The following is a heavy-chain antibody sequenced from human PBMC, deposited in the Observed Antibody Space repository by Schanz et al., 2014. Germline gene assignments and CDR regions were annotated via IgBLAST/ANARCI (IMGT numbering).Heavy chain of an antibody. CDR3: ATEGPRRSWPPHFGY. J-gene: IGHJ4*02. CDR1: GYTFTRFG. V-gene: IGHV7-4-1*02. D-gene: IGHD6-13*01. CDR2: IHTVTGNP. Sequence: QGQLVQSESELKKPGASVRVSCKASGYTFTRFGMNWVRQAPGQGLKWMGWIHTVTGNPTYAQDFTGRLVFSLDTSVSTTYLQINSLLAEDTDIYSCATEGPRRSWPPHFGYWGQGTLVTVSP.